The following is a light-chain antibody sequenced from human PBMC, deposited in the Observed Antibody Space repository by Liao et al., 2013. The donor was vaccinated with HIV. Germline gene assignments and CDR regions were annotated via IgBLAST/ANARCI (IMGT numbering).Light chain of an antibody. Sequence: SYELTQPPSVSVSPGQTATITCSGDKLGDKYASWYQQKPGQSPVLVIYQDSKRPSGIPERFSGSNSGNTATLTISGTQAVDEADYYCQAWDSSTDNYVFGTGTKVTVL. CDR3: QAWDSSTDNYV. CDR2: QDS. J-gene: IGLJ1*01. V-gene: IGLV3-1*01. CDR1: KLGDKY.